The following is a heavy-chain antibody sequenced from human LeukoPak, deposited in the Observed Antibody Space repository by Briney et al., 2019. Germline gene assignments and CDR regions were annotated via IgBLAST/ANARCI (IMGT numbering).Heavy chain of an antibody. J-gene: IGHJ6*02. CDR2: ISYDGSDK. CDR1: GFTFSSYA. Sequence: PGGSLRLSCAASGFTFSSYAMHWVRQAPGKGLEWAAVISYDGSDKYCADSVKGRFTISRDNSKNTLYLQMNSLRAEDTAVYYCARDQAETWELLEFYYYYYGMDVWGQGTTVTVSS. CDR3: ARDQAETWELLEFYYYYYGMDV. D-gene: IGHD1-26*01. V-gene: IGHV3-30-3*01.